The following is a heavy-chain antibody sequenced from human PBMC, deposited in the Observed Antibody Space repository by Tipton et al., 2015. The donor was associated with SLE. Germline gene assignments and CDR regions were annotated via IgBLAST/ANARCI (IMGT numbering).Heavy chain of an antibody. Sequence: TLSLTCTVSGYSISSGYYWGWIRQPPGKGLEWIGSIYHSGSTYYNPSLKSRVTISVDTSKNQFSLKLSSVTAADTAVYYCARAGITMVQGVIWGQGTLVTVSS. D-gene: IGHD3-10*01. J-gene: IGHJ4*02. CDR1: GYSISSGYY. CDR3: ARAGITMVQGVI. CDR2: IYHSGST. V-gene: IGHV4-38-2*02.